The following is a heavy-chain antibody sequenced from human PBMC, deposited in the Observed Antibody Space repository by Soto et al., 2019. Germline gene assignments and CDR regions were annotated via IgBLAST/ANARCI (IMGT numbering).Heavy chain of an antibody. CDR1: GFTLRSYW. CDR3: ARNLNGYGNWDY. Sequence: HPGGSLRLSCAASGFTLRSYWMHWVRQAPGGGLVWVSRIDGSGSNTFYADSVKGRFTISRDNAKNTLYLQMNNLSPEDTAVYYCARNLNGYGNWDYWGQGNLVTV. D-gene: IGHD1-1*01. CDR2: IDGSGSNT. J-gene: IGHJ4*02. V-gene: IGHV3-74*01.